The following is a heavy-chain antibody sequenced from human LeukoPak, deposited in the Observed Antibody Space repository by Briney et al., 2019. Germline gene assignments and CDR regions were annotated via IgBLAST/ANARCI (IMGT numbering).Heavy chain of an antibody. J-gene: IGHJ4*02. Sequence: ASVKVSCKASGYTFTGYYMHWVRQAPGQGLEWMGWINPNSGDTGYAQKFQGRVTITRNTSISTAYMELSSLRSEDTAVYYCARGESYYDYVWGSHRYTGLSYWGQGTLVTVSS. CDR1: GYTFTGYY. D-gene: IGHD3-16*02. CDR2: INPNSGDT. V-gene: IGHV1-8*03. CDR3: ARGESYYDYVWGSHRYTGLSY.